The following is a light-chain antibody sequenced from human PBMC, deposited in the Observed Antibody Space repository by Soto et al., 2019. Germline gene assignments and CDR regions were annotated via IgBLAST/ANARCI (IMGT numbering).Light chain of an antibody. Sequence: VMTRCAVTLSVSPGARATPSCRASRGISSSLAWYQQKPGQAPRLLIYGASTRATGIPARFSGSGSGTEFTLTISSLQSEDFAVYSCQQYDSSPPTFGQGTKVDIK. CDR1: RGISSS. V-gene: IGKV3-15*01. CDR3: QQYDSSPPT. CDR2: GAS. J-gene: IGKJ1*01.